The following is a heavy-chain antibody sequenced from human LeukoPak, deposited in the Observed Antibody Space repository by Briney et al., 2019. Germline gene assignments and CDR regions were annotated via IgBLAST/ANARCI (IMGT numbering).Heavy chain of an antibody. V-gene: IGHV4-59*01. CDR2: IYYSGST. CDR1: GGSISTYY. D-gene: IGHD3-22*01. J-gene: IGHJ3*02. Sequence: PSETLSLTCTVSGGSISTYYWSWIRQPPGKGLEWIGYIYYSGSTNYNPSLKSRVTISVDTSKKQFPLKLSSVTAADTAVYYCAREYYYDSSGYYPPHAFDIWGQGTMVTVSS. CDR3: AREYYYDSSGYYPPHAFDI.